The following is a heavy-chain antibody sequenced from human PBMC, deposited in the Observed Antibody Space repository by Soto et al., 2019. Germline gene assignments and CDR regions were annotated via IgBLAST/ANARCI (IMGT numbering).Heavy chain of an antibody. CDR3: ARRITMVRGQALNWFYP. Sequence: PSETLSLTCAVSGGSTSSGGYSWSWIRQPPGKGLEWIGYIYHSGSTYYNPSLKSRVTISVDRSKNQFSLKLSSVTAADTAVYYCARRITMVRGQALNWFYPWGQGTLVTVSS. CDR2: IYHSGST. D-gene: IGHD3-10*01. V-gene: IGHV4-30-2*01. J-gene: IGHJ5*02. CDR1: GGSTSSGGYS.